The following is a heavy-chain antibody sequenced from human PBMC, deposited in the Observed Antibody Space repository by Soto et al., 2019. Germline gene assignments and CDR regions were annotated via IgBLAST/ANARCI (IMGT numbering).Heavy chain of an antibody. J-gene: IGHJ6*02. CDR3: ARDSGFYDILIGSDYYYYYYGMDV. D-gene: IGHD3-9*01. Sequence: SETLSLTCTVSGGSISSYYWSWIRQPPGKGLEWIGYIYYSGSTNYNPSLKSRVTISVDTSKNQFSLKLSSVTAADTAVYYCARDSGFYDILIGSDYYYYYYGMDVWGQGTTVTVSS. V-gene: IGHV4-59*01. CDR2: IYYSGST. CDR1: GGSISSYY.